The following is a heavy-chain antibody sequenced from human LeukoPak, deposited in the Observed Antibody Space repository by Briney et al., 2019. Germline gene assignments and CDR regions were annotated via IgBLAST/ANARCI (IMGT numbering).Heavy chain of an antibody. V-gene: IGHV3-30*02. CDR2: IRYDGSNK. CDR3: ANSMSREPYFDY. Sequence: GGSLRLSCAASGFTFSSYGMHWVRQAPGKGLEWVAFIRYDGSNKYYADSVKGRFTISRDNSKNTLYLQMNSLRAEDTAVYYCANSMSREPYFDYWGQGTLVTVSS. D-gene: IGHD1-26*01. CDR1: GFTFSSYG. J-gene: IGHJ4*02.